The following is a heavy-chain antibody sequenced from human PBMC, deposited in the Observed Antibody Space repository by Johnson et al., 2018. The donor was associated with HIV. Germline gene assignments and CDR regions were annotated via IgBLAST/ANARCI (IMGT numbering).Heavy chain of an antibody. CDR1: GFTFSSYA. Sequence: QVQVVESGGGLVQPGGSLRLSCAASGFTFSSYAMHWVRQAPGKGLECVAVISYDGSNKYYADSVKGRFTISRDNSKNTLYLQMNSLKTEDTAVYYCTRDLSSIVVVLAAAIWGQGTMVTVSS. V-gene: IGHV3-30*04. CDR3: TRDLSSIVVVLAAAI. CDR2: ISYDGSNK. J-gene: IGHJ3*02. D-gene: IGHD2-2*01.